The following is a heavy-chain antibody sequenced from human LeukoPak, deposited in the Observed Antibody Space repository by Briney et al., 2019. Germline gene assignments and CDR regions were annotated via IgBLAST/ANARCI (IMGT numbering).Heavy chain of an antibody. CDR3: ARHQGSGYDY. J-gene: IGHJ4*02. D-gene: IGHD5-12*01. CDR2: IYYSGST. CDR1: GGSISSSSYY. V-gene: IGHV4-39*01. Sequence: PSETLSLTCTVSGGSISSSSYYWGWIRQPPGKGLGWIGSIYYSGSTYYNPSLKSRVTISVDTSKNQFSLKLSSVTAADTAVYYCARHQGSGYDYWGQGTLVTVSS.